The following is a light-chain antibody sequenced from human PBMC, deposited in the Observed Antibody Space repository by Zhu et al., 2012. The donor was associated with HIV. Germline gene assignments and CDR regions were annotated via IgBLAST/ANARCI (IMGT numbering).Light chain of an antibody. J-gene: IGKJ4*01. CDR3: QQYDGSPLT. CDR1: QSVSSSY. Sequence: EIVLTQSPVTLSLSPGERATLSCRASQSVSSSYFAWYQHKPGQAPRLLIYGASTRATGIPDRFSGSGSGTDSTLTISRLEPEDFAVYYCQQYDGSPLTFGGGTKVESK. V-gene: IGKV3-20*01. CDR2: GAS.